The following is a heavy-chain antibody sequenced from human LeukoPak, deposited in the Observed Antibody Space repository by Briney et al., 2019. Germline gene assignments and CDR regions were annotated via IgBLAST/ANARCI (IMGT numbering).Heavy chain of an antibody. J-gene: IGHJ6*03. CDR2: IYYSGST. CDR1: GGSISSYY. Sequence: SSETLSLTCTVSGGSISSYYWSWLRQPPGKGLEWGGYIYYSGSTNYNPSLKRRVTISVDTSKNKFSLKRSSVTAADTAVYYCARLAGSGSYLYYYYMDVWGKGTTVTISS. V-gene: IGHV4-59*01. D-gene: IGHD3-10*01. CDR3: ARLAGSGSYLYYYYMDV.